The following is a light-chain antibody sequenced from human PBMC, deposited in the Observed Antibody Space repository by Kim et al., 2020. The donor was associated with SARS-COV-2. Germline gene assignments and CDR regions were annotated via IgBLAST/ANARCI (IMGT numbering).Light chain of an antibody. CDR3: QTWGPGIRV. CDR1: NGHYNYA. CDR2: VNSDGSH. Sequence: QPVLTQSPSASASLGASVKLTCTLSNGHYNYAIAWHQQQPGKGPRDLMKVNSDGSHSKGDGIPDRFSGSSSGAERYLTISSLQSDDEADYYCQTWGPGIRVFGGGTQLTVL. V-gene: IGLV4-69*01. J-gene: IGLJ3*02.